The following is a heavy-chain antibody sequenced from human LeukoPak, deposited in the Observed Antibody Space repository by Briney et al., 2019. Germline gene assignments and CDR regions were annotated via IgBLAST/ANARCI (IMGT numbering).Heavy chain of an antibody. CDR1: GYTFTSYG. CDR3: ARVLLWFGELSPDY. CDR2: ISAYNGNT. D-gene: IGHD3-10*01. Sequence: ASVKVSCKASGYTFTSYGISWVRQAPGQGLEWMGWISAYNGNTNYAQKLQGRATMTTDTSTSTAYMELRSLRSDDTAVYYCARVLLWFGELSPDYWGQGTLVTVSS. J-gene: IGHJ4*02. V-gene: IGHV1-18*01.